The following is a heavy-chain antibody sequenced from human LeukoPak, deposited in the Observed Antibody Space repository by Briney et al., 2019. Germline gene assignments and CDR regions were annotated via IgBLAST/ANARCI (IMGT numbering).Heavy chain of an antibody. CDR1: GFTFSIHA. Sequence: PGGSLRLSCAASGFTFSIHAMSWVRQAPGKGLEWVSSISGSGGRTYYADSVKGRFTISRDNSKNTVYLQMNSLRAEDTAVYYCARVGRDYYDSSAYYHLFYFDYWGQGTLVTVSS. D-gene: IGHD3-22*01. V-gene: IGHV3-23*01. CDR2: ISGSGGRT. CDR3: ARVGRDYYDSSAYYHLFYFDY. J-gene: IGHJ4*02.